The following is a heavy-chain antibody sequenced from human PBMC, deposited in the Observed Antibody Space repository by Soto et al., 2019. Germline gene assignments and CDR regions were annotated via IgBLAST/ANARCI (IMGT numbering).Heavy chain of an antibody. CDR1: GFTFSSYG. D-gene: IGHD3-22*01. CDR2: IWYDGSNK. CDR3: ARDGSADYDSSGYQDY. J-gene: IGHJ4*02. Sequence: GGSLRLSCAASGFTFSSYGMHWVRQAPGKGLEWVAVIWYDGSNKYYADSVKGRFTISRDNSKNTLYLQMNSLRAEDTAVYYCARDGSADYDSSGYQDYWGQGTLVTVSS. V-gene: IGHV3-33*01.